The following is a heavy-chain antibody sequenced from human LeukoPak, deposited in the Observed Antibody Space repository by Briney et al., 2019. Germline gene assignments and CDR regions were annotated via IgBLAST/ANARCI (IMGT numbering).Heavy chain of an antibody. Sequence: GGSLRLSCAASGFTFSSYWMSWVRQAPGKGLEWVANIKQDGSERYHVDSVKGRFTISRDNAKNSLYLQMISLRVEDTAVYYCARRSGHYYDSSGYYHENAFDIWGQGTMVTVSS. CDR2: IKQDGSER. J-gene: IGHJ3*02. CDR1: GFTFSSYW. V-gene: IGHV3-7*01. CDR3: ARRSGHYYDSSGYYHENAFDI. D-gene: IGHD3-22*01.